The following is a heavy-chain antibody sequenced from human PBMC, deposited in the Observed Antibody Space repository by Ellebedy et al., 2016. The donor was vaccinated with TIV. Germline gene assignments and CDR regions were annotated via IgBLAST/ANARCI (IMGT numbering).Heavy chain of an antibody. D-gene: IGHD6-13*01. V-gene: IGHV1-46*01. CDR3: AREAQRGTSSWSHVDD. J-gene: IGHJ4*02. CDR1: GYTFPNYY. CDR2: IIPSGGST. Sequence: AASVKVSCKASGYTFPNYYIHWVRQSPGQGLEWLGIIIPSGGSTGYAQKFQGRVTMTRDTSTSTDYLELSSLRSEDKAVYYCAREAQRGTSSWSHVDDWGQGTMVTVSS.